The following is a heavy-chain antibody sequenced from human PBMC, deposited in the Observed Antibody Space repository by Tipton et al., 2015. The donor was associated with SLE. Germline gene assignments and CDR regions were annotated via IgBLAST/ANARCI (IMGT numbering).Heavy chain of an antibody. J-gene: IGHJ5*02. CDR3: ARDGRGYYYDSSGYFDP. CDR1: GGSISSFY. D-gene: IGHD3-22*01. CDR2: IYYSGST. V-gene: IGHV4-59*01. Sequence: TLSLTFTVSGGSISSFYWSWIRQPPGKGLEWIGYIYYSGSTNYNPSLKSRVTISADTSKNQFSLKLSSVTAADTAVYYCARDGRGYYYDSSGYFDPWGQGTLVTVSS.